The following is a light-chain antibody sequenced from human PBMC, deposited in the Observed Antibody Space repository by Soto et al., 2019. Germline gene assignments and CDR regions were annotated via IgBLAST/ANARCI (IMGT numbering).Light chain of an antibody. CDR3: QQYSSSFFT. CDR2: EAS. CDR1: QSISSW. Sequence: DIQMTQSPSTLSASVGDRVTITCRASQSISSWLAWYQQKPGKAPKLLIYEASSLESGVPSRFSGSVSGTEFTLTISSLQPDDFATYYCQQYSSSFFTFGPGTKVDVK. J-gene: IGKJ3*01. V-gene: IGKV1-5*03.